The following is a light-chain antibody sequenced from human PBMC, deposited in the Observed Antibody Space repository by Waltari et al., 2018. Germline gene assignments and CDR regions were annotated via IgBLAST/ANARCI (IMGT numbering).Light chain of an antibody. V-gene: IGLV2-14*01. CDR2: EVS. CDR1: SSGVGGYNY. CDR3: SSYTSSSTS. J-gene: IGLJ2*01. Sequence: QSALTQPASVSGSPGQSITISCTGTSSGVGGYNYVSWYQQHPGKAPKLMIYEVSNRPSGVSNRFSGSKSGNTASLTISGLQAEDEADYYCSSYTSSSTSFGGGTKLTVL.